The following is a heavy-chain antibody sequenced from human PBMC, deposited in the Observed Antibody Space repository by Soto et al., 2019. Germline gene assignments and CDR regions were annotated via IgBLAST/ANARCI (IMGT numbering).Heavy chain of an antibody. J-gene: IGHJ4*02. D-gene: IGHD3-9*01. CDR3: ARTTFYDIFTAHYSLFDY. Sequence: QVQLQESGPGLVKPSQTQTLTCTVSGGCINSGRFYWSWIRQHPGKGLEWIGHISDSGSSYYNPSLESRVTISVDTSKNQFSLKLSAVTAADTAVYFCARTTFYDIFTAHYSLFDYWGQGTMVTVSS. CDR1: GGCINSGRFY. V-gene: IGHV4-31*03. CDR2: ISDSGSS.